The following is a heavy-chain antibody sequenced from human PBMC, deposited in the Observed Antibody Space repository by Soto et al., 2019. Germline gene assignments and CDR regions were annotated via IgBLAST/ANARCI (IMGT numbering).Heavy chain of an antibody. CDR1: GFTFSSYG. Sequence: QVQLVESGGGVVQPGRSLRLSCAASGFTFSSYGMHWVRQAPGKGLEWVAVISYDGSNKYYADSVKGRFTISRDNSKNTLYLQMNSLRAEDTAVYCCAKEVWSGPMDVWGQGTTVTVSS. J-gene: IGHJ6*02. D-gene: IGHD3-3*01. CDR3: AKEVWSGPMDV. CDR2: ISYDGSNK. V-gene: IGHV3-30*18.